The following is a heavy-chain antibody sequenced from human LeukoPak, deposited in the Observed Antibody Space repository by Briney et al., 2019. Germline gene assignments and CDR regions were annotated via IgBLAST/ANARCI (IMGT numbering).Heavy chain of an antibody. J-gene: IGHJ3*02. D-gene: IGHD5-24*01. V-gene: IGHV3-30-3*01. CDR3: ARQKTKDGYNAFDI. Sequence: GGSLRLSCAASGFTFSSYAMHWVRQAPGKGLEWVAVISYDGSNKYYADSVKGRFTISRDNSKNTLYLQMDSLRAEDTAVYYCARQKTKDGYNAFDIWGQGTMVTVSS. CDR2: ISYDGSNK. CDR1: GFTFSSYA.